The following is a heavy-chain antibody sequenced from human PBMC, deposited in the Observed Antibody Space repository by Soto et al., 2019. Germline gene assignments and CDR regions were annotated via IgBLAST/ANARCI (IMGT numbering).Heavy chain of an antibody. D-gene: IGHD6-13*01. CDR2: IYYSGST. V-gene: IGHV4-30-4*01. J-gene: IGHJ4*02. CDR3: AREPPRGYSSWYEGY. CDR1: GGSISSGDYY. Sequence: SETLSLTCTVSGGSISSGDYYWSWIRQPPGKGLEWIGYIYYSGSTYYNPSLKSRVTISVDTSKNQFSLKLSSVTAADTAVYYCAREPPRGYSSWYEGYWGQGTLVTVSS.